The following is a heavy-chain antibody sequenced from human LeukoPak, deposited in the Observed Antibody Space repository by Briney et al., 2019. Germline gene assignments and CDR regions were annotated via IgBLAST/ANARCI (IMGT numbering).Heavy chain of an antibody. CDR2: IGANGNNI. D-gene: IGHD3-16*01. CDR1: GFTFSSYR. J-gene: IGHJ4*02. CDR3: VKETIVRAAYFDS. V-gene: IGHV3-23*01. Sequence: GGSLRLSCAASGFTFSSYRMNWVRQAPGKGLEWVAAIGANGNNIFYRGSVRGRFTISRDNSKNTLYLQMSRLGADDTALYYCVKETIVRAAYFDSWGQGTLVTVSS.